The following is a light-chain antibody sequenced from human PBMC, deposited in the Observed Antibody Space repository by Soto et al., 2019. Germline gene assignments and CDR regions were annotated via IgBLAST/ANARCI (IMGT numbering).Light chain of an antibody. Sequence: DIPMTQSPSSLSASVGDRVTITCRASQSINSSLNWYQQEPGKAPKPLIYAASSLQSGVPSRFSGSGSGTDFTLTISSLQPEDFATYYCQQSYSTPITFGQGTRLAIK. V-gene: IGKV1-39*01. CDR3: QQSYSTPIT. CDR1: QSINSS. J-gene: IGKJ5*01. CDR2: AAS.